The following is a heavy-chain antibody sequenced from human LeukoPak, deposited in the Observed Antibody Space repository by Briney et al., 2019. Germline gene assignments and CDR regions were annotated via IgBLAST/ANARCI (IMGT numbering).Heavy chain of an antibody. Sequence: GGSLRLSCAASGFPFSTYAMDWVRQAPGKGLEWVSVITGSGGFTQYADSVKGRFTISRDNSKNTVYLQMNSLRVEDTALYYCVRSLDYWGQGTLVTVSS. CDR3: VRSLDY. CDR2: ITGSGGFT. J-gene: IGHJ4*02. CDR1: GFPFSTYA. V-gene: IGHV3-23*01.